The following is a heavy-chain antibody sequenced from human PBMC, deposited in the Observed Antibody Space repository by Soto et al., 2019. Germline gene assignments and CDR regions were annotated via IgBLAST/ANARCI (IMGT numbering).Heavy chain of an antibody. CDR1: GFAFGSYN. CDR3: ARVGYSYGYHFDY. D-gene: IGHD5-18*01. Sequence: GGSLRLSCEASGFAFGSYNVHWVRQAPGKGLEWVSSISGTSQYISYADSVKGRFTISRDNAKNSLYLQMNSLRAEDTAVYYCARVGYSYGYHFDYWGQGALVTVSS. J-gene: IGHJ4*02. CDR2: ISGTSQYI. V-gene: IGHV3-21*01.